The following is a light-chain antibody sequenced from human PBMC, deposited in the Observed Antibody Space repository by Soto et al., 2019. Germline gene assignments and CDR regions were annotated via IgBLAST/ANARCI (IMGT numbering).Light chain of an antibody. Sequence: DIQITHSPSTLSASVGDTVTIACRSSQRISGWLAWHQQKPGKAPKLLIYDVSALKRGAPPRFSGSGSGTEFTLTISSLQPEDFATYYCQQYDSFSVTLGQGTKVDIK. J-gene: IGKJ1*01. CDR1: QRISGW. CDR2: DVS. V-gene: IGKV1-5*01. CDR3: QQYDSFSVT.